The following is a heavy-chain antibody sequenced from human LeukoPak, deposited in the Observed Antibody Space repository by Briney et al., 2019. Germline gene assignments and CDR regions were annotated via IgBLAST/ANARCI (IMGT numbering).Heavy chain of an antibody. Sequence: IPSETLSLTCTVSGGSIFDYYWAWIRQPPGKGLEWIGYIYYSGRTHYKPSLDSRVTISVDMSKNQFSLKLSSVTAADTAVYYCARGGGRTNYYFDYWGQGSLVTVSS. CDR2: IYYSGRT. CDR1: GGSIFDYY. CDR3: ARGGGRTNYYFDY. V-gene: IGHV4-59*01. J-gene: IGHJ4*02. D-gene: IGHD2-15*01.